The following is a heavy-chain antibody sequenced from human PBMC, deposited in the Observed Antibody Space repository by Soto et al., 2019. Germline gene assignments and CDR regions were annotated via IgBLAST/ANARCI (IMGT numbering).Heavy chain of an antibody. D-gene: IGHD2-21*02. V-gene: IGHV4-34*01. Sequence: SETLSITCAVYGGSFSGYYWTWIRQPPGTGLEWIGEINHSGSTNYNPSLKSRVTISVDTSKNQFSLKLTSVTAADTAVYYCARVCGGDRQHRLDFWGRGTTVIGSS. CDR1: GGSFSGYY. CDR2: INHSGST. J-gene: IGHJ6*02. CDR3: ARVCGGDRQHRLDF.